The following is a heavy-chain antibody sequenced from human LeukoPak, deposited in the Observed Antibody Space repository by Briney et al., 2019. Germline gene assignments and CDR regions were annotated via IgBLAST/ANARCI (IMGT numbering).Heavy chain of an antibody. V-gene: IGHV1-2*02. CDR2: INPNSGGT. CDR3: AREMTTVTTSWFDP. D-gene: IGHD4-17*01. Sequence: GASVKVSCKASGYTFTGYYMHWVRQAPGQGLEWMGWINPNSGGTNYAQKFQGRVTMTRDTSISTAYMELSRLRSDDTAVYYCAREMTTVTTSWFDPWGQGTLVTVSS. J-gene: IGHJ5*02. CDR1: GYTFTGYY.